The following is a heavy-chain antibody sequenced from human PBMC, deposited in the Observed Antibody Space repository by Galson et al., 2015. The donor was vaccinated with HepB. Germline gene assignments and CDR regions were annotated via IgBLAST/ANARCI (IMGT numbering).Heavy chain of an antibody. D-gene: IGHD3-16*02. CDR3: AREAYVWGSYRYTFDY. Sequence: SVNVSCKASGYTFTSYYMHWVRQAPGQGLEWMGIINPSGGSTSYAQKFQGRVTMTRDTSTSTVYMELSSLRSEDTAVYYCAREAYVWGSYRYTFDYWGQGTLVTVPA. J-gene: IGHJ4*02. V-gene: IGHV1-46*01. CDR2: INPSGGST. CDR1: GYTFTSYY.